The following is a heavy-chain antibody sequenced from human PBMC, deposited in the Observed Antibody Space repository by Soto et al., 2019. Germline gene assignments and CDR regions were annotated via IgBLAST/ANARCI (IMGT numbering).Heavy chain of an antibody. CDR1: GFTFSSYW. CDR3: ARDLRQWLSGYYYYGMDV. D-gene: IGHD3-22*01. CDR2: IKQDGSEK. Sequence: EVQLVESGGGLVQPGGSLRLSCAASGFTFSSYWMSWVRQAPGKGLEWVANIKQDGSEKYYVDSVKGRFTISRDNAKNSLYLQMNSLRAEDTAVYYCARDLRQWLSGYYYYGMDVWGQGTTVTVSS. V-gene: IGHV3-7*01. J-gene: IGHJ6*02.